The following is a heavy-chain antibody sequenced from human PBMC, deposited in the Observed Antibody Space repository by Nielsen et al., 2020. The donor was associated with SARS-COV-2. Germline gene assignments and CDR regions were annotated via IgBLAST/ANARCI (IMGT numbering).Heavy chain of an antibody. CDR2: ISWNSGSI. CDR1: GFTFDDYA. V-gene: IGHV3-9*01. D-gene: IGHD3-16*01. Sequence: GGSLRLSCAASGFTFDDYAMHWVRQAPGKGLEWVSGISWNSGSIGYADSVKGRFTISRDNAKNSLYLQMNSLRAEDTALYYCAKLGELGYWGQGTLVTVSS. J-gene: IGHJ4*02. CDR3: AKLGELGY.